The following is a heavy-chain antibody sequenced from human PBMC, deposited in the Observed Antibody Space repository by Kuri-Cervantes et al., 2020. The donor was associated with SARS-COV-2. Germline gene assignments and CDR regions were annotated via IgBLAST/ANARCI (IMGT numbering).Heavy chain of an antibody. CDR1: GYTFTGYY. Sequence: ASVKFSCKASGYTFTGYYMHWVRQAPGQGLEWMGWINPNSGGTNYAQKFQGRVTMTRDTSISTAYMELSRLRSDDTAVYYCARALLRSLTNDAFDIWGQGTMVTVSS. V-gene: IGHV1-2*02. J-gene: IGHJ3*02. CDR3: ARALLRSLTNDAFDI. CDR2: INPNSGGT.